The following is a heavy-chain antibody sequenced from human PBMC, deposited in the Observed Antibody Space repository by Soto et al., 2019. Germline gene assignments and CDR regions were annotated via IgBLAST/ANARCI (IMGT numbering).Heavy chain of an antibody. Sequence: QVQLVQSGAEVKKPGASVKVSCKASGYTFTSYDINWVRQATGQGLEWMGWMNPNSGNTGYAQKFQGRVTMTRYTSISTAYMELSSLRSEDTAVYYCARVGRMTTVTTFWFDPWGQGTLVTVSS. CDR1: GYTFTSYD. D-gene: IGHD4-17*01. J-gene: IGHJ5*02. CDR3: ARVGRMTTVTTFWFDP. V-gene: IGHV1-8*01. CDR2: MNPNSGNT.